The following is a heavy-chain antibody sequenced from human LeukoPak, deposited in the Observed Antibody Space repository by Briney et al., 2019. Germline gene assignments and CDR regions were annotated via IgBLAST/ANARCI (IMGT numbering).Heavy chain of an antibody. V-gene: IGHV3-11*01. CDR3: AREGTGHSYAYGYLDL. CDR2: ISSSTRTI. Sequence: GGSLRLSCAASGFTFSDYYMTWVRQAPGKGLEWISYISSSTRTIYYADSVKGRFTISRDNTKESLSLQMNSLTAEDTAAYYCAREGTGHSYAYGYLDLWGRGTLVTVSS. D-gene: IGHD5-18*01. CDR1: GFTFSDYY. J-gene: IGHJ2*01.